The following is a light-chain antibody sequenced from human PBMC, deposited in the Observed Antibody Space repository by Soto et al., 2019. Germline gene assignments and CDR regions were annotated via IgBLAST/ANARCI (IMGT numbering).Light chain of an antibody. V-gene: IGLV2-14*03. J-gene: IGLJ1*01. CDR2: DVS. CDR1: SGDVGGYNY. CDR3: NSYTSSSTYV. Sequence: QSALTQPVSVSGSPGQSITISCTGTSGDVGGYNYVSWYQQHPGKAPTLMIYDVSNRPSGVSNRFSGSKSGNTASLTISGLQAEDEADYYCNSYTSSSTYVFGTGTKVTVL.